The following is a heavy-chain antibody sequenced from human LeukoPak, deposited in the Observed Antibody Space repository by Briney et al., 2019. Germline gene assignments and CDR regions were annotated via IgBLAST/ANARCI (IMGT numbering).Heavy chain of an antibody. Sequence: GGSLRLSCAASGFTFDDYAMHWVRQAPGKGLEWVSGISWNSGSIGYADSVKGRFTISRDNAKNSLYLQMNSLRTEDTALYYCAKGSQHYDSSGTFDYWGQGTLVTVSS. CDR3: AKGSQHYDSSGTFDY. V-gene: IGHV3-9*01. CDR1: GFTFDDYA. CDR2: ISWNSGSI. J-gene: IGHJ4*02. D-gene: IGHD3-22*01.